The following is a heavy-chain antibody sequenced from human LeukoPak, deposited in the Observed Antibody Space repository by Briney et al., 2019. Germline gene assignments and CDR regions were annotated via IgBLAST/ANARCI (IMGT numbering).Heavy chain of an antibody. D-gene: IGHD2-2*01. Sequence: GRSLRLSCAASGFTFSSYNMNWDRQAPGKGLEWVSSISSSSSYIYYADSVKGRFTISRDNAKNSLYLQMNSLRAEDTAVYYCAKIKSESIVVVPAAMDAFDIWGQGTMVTVSS. CDR2: ISSSSSYI. V-gene: IGHV3-21*01. CDR3: AKIKSESIVVVPAAMDAFDI. CDR1: GFTFSSYN. J-gene: IGHJ3*02.